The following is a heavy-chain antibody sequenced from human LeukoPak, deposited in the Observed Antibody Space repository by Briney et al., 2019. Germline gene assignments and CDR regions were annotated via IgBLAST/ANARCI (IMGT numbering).Heavy chain of an antibody. CDR1: GYTFRSFW. Sequence: GGSLRLSCAASGYTFRSFWMTWVRQAPGKGLEWVANIREDGSEKYYVDSVNGRFTISRDNAKNSLSLQMNSLRAEDMGVYYCARGRGIGAWGQGTTVTVSS. J-gene: IGHJ6*02. V-gene: IGHV3-7*01. CDR3: ARGRGIGA. CDR2: IREDGSEK.